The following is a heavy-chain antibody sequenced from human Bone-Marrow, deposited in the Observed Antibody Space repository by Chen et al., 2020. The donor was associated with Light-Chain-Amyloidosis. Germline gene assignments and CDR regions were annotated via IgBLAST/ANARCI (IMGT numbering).Heavy chain of an antibody. CDR2: ISGSSSYK. CDR3: ARDTGFFGMDV. Sequence: EVQLVESGGGLVKPGGSLRISCAGSGFDFFRHSLNWVRQAPGKGLEWDSFISGSSSYKYYADSVRGRFTVSRDNTDNSLYLEMQSLRAEDTAVYYCARDTGFFGMDVWGPGTTVTVSS. CDR1: GFDFFRHS. D-gene: IGHD4-17*01. J-gene: IGHJ6*02. V-gene: IGHV3-21*02.